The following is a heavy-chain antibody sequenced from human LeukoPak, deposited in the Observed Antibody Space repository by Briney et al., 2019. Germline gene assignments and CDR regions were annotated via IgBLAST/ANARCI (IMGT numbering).Heavy chain of an antibody. D-gene: IGHD6-19*01. CDR3: VRDKEQWVETLDY. J-gene: IGHJ4*02. CDR1: GFKFDNYA. CDR2: IIWNSGSI. Sequence: PGGSLRLSCAASGFKFDNYAMHWVRQAPGKGLEWVSGIIWNSGSIAYANSVKGRFTISRDNAQNSLYLRMNSLRPEDTALYYCVRDKEQWVETLDYWGQGTLVTVSS. V-gene: IGHV3-9*01.